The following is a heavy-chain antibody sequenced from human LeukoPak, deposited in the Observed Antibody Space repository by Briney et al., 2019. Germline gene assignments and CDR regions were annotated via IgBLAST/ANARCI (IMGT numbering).Heavy chain of an antibody. D-gene: IGHD5-24*01. J-gene: IGHJ5*02. Sequence: ASVKLSSKAFGYTFTGYWMHWVRQAPGQGPEWMGVVSPSGGSTIYAQKFKGRVTLTRDMSTSTDYLELSSLRSEDTAVYYCARDNSVRDEAWWFNPWGQGTLVTVSS. V-gene: IGHV1-46*01. CDR3: ARDNSVRDEAWWFNP. CDR2: VSPSGGST. CDR1: GYTFTGYW.